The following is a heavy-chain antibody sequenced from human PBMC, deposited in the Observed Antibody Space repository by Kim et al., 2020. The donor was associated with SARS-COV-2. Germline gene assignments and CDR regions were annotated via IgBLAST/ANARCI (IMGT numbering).Heavy chain of an antibody. CDR3: ARVCWNYCPSGFDY. V-gene: IGHV4-39*07. Sequence: SETLSLTCTVSGGSISSSSYYWGWIRQPPGKGLEWIGSIYYSGSTYYNPSLKSRVTISVDTSKNQFSLKLSSVTAADTAVYYCARVCWNYCPSGFDYWGQGTLVTVSS. CDR1: GGSISSSSYY. D-gene: IGHD1-7*01. CDR2: IYYSGST. J-gene: IGHJ4*02.